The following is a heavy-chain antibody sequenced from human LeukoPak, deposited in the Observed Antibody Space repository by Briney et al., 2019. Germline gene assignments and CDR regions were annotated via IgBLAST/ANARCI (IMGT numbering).Heavy chain of an antibody. V-gene: IGHV4-39*01. J-gene: IGHJ4*02. D-gene: IGHD3-22*01. CDR3: ARHQNYYDSPCCY. CDR1: GGSISSSSYY. CDR2: IYYSGST. Sequence: TSETLSLTCTVSGGSISSSSYYWGWIRQPPGKGLEWIGSIYYSGSTYYNPSLKSRVTISVDTSKNQFSLKLSSVTAADTAVYYCARHQNYYDSPCCYWGQGTLVTVSS.